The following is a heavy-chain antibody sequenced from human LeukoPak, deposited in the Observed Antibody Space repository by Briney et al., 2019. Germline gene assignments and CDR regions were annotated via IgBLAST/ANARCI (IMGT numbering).Heavy chain of an antibody. Sequence: GGSLRLSCAASGFTFSSYDMHWVRQAPGKGLEWVSAIGYGGDTHYSGSVKGRFTISRENAKNSLYLQMNSLGAGDTAVYYCARGNILTGYTYWGQGTLVTVSS. V-gene: IGHV3-13*04. CDR1: GFTFSSYD. CDR3: ARGNILTGYTY. CDR2: IGYGGDT. D-gene: IGHD3-9*01. J-gene: IGHJ4*02.